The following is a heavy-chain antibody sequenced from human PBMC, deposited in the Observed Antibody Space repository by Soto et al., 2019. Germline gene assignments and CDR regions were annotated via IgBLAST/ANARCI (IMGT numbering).Heavy chain of an antibody. V-gene: IGHV4-30-4*01. CDR1: GGSISSGDYY. J-gene: IGHJ4*02. CDR3: ARGIKAYDSSGSASDY. D-gene: IGHD3-22*01. CDR2: IYYSGST. Sequence: PSETLSLTCTVSGGSISSGDYYWSWIRQPPGKGLEWIGYIYYSGSTYYNPSLKSRVTISVDTSKNQFSLKLSSVTAADTAVYYCARGIKAYDSSGSASDYWGQGTLVTVSS.